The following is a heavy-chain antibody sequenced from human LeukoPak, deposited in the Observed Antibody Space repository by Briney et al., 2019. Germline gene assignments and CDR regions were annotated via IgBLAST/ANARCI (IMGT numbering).Heavy chain of an antibody. CDR3: ARGGYYGSGSLSPVNY. J-gene: IGHJ4*02. Sequence: PGGSLRLSCAASGFTFSSYSMNWVRQAPGKGLEWVSYISSSGSTIYYADSVKGRFTLYRDNAKNSLSLQMNSLRAEDTALYYCARGGYYGSGSLSPVNYWGQGTLVTVSS. D-gene: IGHD3-10*01. V-gene: IGHV3-48*04. CDR2: ISSSGSTI. CDR1: GFTFSSYS.